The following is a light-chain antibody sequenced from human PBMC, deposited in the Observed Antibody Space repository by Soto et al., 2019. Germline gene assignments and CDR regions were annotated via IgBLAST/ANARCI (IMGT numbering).Light chain of an antibody. Sequence: DIVLTQTPLSSPVTLGQPASISCRSSHNLVHSDGHTYLSWVQQRPGQPPRLLIYQISNRFSGVPDRFTVSGAGTAFTLTISRVEPEDVGIYSCGQFAHFPRPFGQVSTVEIK. CDR3: GQFAHFPRP. J-gene: IGKJ1*01. CDR1: HNLVHSDGHTY. CDR2: QIS. V-gene: IGKV2-24*01.